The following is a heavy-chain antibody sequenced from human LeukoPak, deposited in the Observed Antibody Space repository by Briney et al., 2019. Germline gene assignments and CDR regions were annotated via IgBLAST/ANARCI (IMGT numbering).Heavy chain of an antibody. CDR1: AYSFTSHW. J-gene: IGHJ5*02. V-gene: IGHV5-51*01. CDR3: ARRLRGDWFDP. D-gene: IGHD3-16*01. CDR2: INPGDSDT. Sequence: GESLKISCKGSAYSFTSHWIGWVRQMPGKGLDWMGIINPGDSDTRYSPSFQGQVTISADKSISTAYLQWSSLKASDTAMYYCARRLRGDWFDPWGQGTLVTVSS.